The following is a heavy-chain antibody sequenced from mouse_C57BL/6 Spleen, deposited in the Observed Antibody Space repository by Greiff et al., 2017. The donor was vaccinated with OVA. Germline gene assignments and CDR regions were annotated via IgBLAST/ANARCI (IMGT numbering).Heavy chain of an antibody. D-gene: IGHD1-1*02. J-gene: IGHJ3*01. CDR1: GYTFTDYN. CDR3: ARSDGGAWFAY. CDR2: INPNNGGT. V-gene: IGHV1-22*01. Sequence: VQLKESGPELVKPGASVKMSCKASGYTFTDYNMHWVKQSHGKSLEWIGYINPNNGGTSYNQKFKGKATLTVNKSSSTAYMELRSLTSEDSAVYYCARSDGGAWFAYWGQGTLVTVSA.